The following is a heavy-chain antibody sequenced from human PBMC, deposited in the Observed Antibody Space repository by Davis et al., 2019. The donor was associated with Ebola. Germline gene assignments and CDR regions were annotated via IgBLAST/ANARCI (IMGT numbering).Heavy chain of an antibody. Sequence: PGGSLRLSCAASGFTFSSYWMSWVRQAPGKGLEWVSAISGSGGSTYYADSVKGRFTISRDNSKNTLYLQMNSLRAEDTAVYYCAKDIIPCSGGSCYYRKYYYYGMDVWGQGTTVTVSS. J-gene: IGHJ6*02. D-gene: IGHD2-15*01. CDR1: GFTFSSYW. V-gene: IGHV3-23*01. CDR3: AKDIIPCSGGSCYYRKYYYYGMDV. CDR2: ISGSGGST.